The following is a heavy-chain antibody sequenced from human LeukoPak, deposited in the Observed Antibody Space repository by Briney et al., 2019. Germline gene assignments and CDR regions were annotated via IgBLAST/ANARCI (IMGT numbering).Heavy chain of an antibody. V-gene: IGHV3-23*01. D-gene: IGHD2-15*01. Sequence: PGGSLRLSCVASGFTFNSYAMYWVRQAPGKGPEWISGIFGSGGSAHYADSVRGRFTISRDNSKNTVYLQLDSLRVEDTAVYYCGKTTVGYSSGRYPGWPVDYWGQGALVTVSS. CDR3: GKTTVGYSSGRYPGWPVDY. J-gene: IGHJ4*02. CDR1: GFTFNSYA. CDR2: IFGSGGSA.